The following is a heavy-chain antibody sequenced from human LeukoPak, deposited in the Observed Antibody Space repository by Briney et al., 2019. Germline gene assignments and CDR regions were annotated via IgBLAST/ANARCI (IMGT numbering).Heavy chain of an antibody. CDR3: ARVNRRIVVVPAATHWFDP. CDR2: INPNSGGT. D-gene: IGHD2-2*01. V-gene: IGHV1-2*02. CDR1: GYTFTGYY. J-gene: IGHJ5*02. Sequence: ASVKVSCKASGYTFTGYYMHWVRQAPGQGLEWMGWINPNSGGTNYAQKFQGRVTMTRDTSISTAYMELSRLRSDDTAVYYCARVNRRIVVVPAATHWFDPWGQGTLVTVSS.